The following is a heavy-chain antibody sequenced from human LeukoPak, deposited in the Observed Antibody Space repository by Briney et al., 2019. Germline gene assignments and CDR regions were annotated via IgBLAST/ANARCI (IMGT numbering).Heavy chain of an antibody. CDR1: GFTFSNYW. D-gene: IGHD2-15*01. CDR2: IISDGSAT. CDR3: ARDRVPYCSGVSCSVDV. Sequence: PGGSLRLSCAASGFTFSNYWMQWVRQAPGKGLVWVSRIISDGSATNYADSVKGRFTISRDNAKTTLYLQMNSLRVEDTAVYYCARDRVPYCSGVSCSVDVWGQGTTVTVAS. V-gene: IGHV3-74*01. J-gene: IGHJ6*02.